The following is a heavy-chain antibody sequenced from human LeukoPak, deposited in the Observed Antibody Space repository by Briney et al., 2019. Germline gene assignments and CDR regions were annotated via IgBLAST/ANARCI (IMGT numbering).Heavy chain of an antibody. D-gene: IGHD3-22*01. V-gene: IGHV3-53*01. J-gene: IGHJ3*02. CDR3: ASPSSGQSFDI. Sequence: GGSLRLSCAASGFTVSSNYMNWVRQAPGKGLEWVSVIYSDGATYYADSVKGRFTISRDKSKNTMYLQMNSLRAEDTAVYYCASPSSGQSFDIWGQGTMVTVSS. CDR1: GFTVSSNY. CDR2: IYSDGAT.